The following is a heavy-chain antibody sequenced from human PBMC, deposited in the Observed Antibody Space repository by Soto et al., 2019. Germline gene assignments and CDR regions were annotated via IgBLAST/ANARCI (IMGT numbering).Heavy chain of an antibody. D-gene: IGHD6-13*01. CDR1: GFTFSSYA. V-gene: IGHV3-23*01. J-gene: IGHJ1*01. CDR3: AKDQAGGGTISRYFQD. CDR2: ISGGGGTT. Sequence: EVQLLESGGGLVQPEGSLRLSCEASGFTFSSYAMSWVRQAPGKGLEWVSGISGGGGTTYYADCMKGRFTISRDNSKNTLYLQVSSLRAEHTAVYYCAKDQAGGGTISRYFQDWGQGTLVTGSS.